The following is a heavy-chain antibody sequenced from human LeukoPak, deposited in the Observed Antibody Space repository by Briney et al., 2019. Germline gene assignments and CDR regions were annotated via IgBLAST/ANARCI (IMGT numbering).Heavy chain of an antibody. D-gene: IGHD1-7*01. J-gene: IGHJ4*02. CDR1: GFTFDDYA. Sequence: GRSLRLSCAASGFTFDDYAMHWVRQAPGKGLEWVLGISWNSGSIGYADSVKGRFTISRDNAKNSLYLQMNSLRAEDTALYYCAKDFFPTGTTPLFDYWGQGTLVTVSS. CDR2: ISWNSGSI. CDR3: AKDFFPTGTTPLFDY. V-gene: IGHV3-9*01.